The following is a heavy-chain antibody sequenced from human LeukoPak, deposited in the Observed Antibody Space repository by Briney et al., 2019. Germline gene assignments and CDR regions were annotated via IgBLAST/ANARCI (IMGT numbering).Heavy chain of an antibody. CDR2: IYGGGST. CDR1: GFTVSSNY. V-gene: IGHV3-53*04. D-gene: IGHD3-10*01. J-gene: IGHJ6*02. Sequence: GGSLRLSCAASGFTVSSNYMSWVRQAPGKGLEWVSVIYGGGSTYYADSVKGRFTISRHNSKNTLYLQMNSLRAEDTAVYYCARDRPWFGDGPYYGMDVWGQGTTVTVSS. CDR3: ARDRPWFGDGPYYGMDV.